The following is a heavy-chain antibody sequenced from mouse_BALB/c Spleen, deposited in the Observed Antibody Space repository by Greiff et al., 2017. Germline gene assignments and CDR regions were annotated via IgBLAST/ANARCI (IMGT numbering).Heavy chain of an antibody. CDR3: ARPYGSRGGFAY. D-gene: IGHD1-1*01. Sequence: LEESGAELVRPGVSVKISCKGSGYTFTDYAMHWVKQSHAKSLEWIGVISTYYGDASYNQKFKGKATMTVDKSSSTAYMELARLTSEDSAIYYCARPYGSRGGFAYWGQGTLVTVSA. J-gene: IGHJ3*01. CDR2: ISTYYGDA. CDR1: GYTFTDYA. V-gene: IGHV1S137*01.